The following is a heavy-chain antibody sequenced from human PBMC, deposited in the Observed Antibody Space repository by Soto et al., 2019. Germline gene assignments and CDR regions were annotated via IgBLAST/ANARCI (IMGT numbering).Heavy chain of an antibody. J-gene: IGHJ5*02. D-gene: IGHD6-19*01. CDR3: ARDSSGWYHTGFDP. Sequence: PSETLSLTCAVYGGSFSGYSWTWIRQPPGKGLEWIGEINHSGSTKYSPSLESRVTISLDTSKNHFSLELRSLRSDDTAVYYCARDSSGWYHTGFDPWGQGTLVTVSS. V-gene: IGHV4-34*01. CDR1: GGSFSGYS. CDR2: INHSGST.